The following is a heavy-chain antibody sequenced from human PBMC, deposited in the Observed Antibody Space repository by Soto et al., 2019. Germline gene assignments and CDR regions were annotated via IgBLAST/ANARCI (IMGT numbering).Heavy chain of an antibody. CDR1: GFTFSCSS. Sequence: EVQLVGSGGGLVQPGGSLRLSCAASGFTFSCSSMNWVRQAPGKGRQWISYISSSSNTIYYADSVKGRFTTSRDYAKNSLYRQMNSLTDEDTAVYYWGRGVPGDQTSGWYGMDVW. CDR2: ISSSSNTI. V-gene: IGHV3-48*02. D-gene: IGHD7-27*01. CDR3: GRGVPGDQTSGWYGMDV. J-gene: IGHJ6*01.